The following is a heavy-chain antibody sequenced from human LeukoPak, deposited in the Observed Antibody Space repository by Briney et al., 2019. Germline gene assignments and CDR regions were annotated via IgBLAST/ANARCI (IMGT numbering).Heavy chain of an antibody. CDR2: IYTSGST. Sequence: PSQTLSLTCTVSGGSISSGSYYWSWIRQPAGKGLEWIGRIYTSGSTNYNPSLKSRVTISVDTSKNQFSLKLSSVTAADTAVYYCARGVLRGYIFDYWGQGTLVTVSS. D-gene: IGHD5-18*01. CDR1: GGSISSGSYY. J-gene: IGHJ4*02. CDR3: ARGVLRGYIFDY. V-gene: IGHV4-61*02.